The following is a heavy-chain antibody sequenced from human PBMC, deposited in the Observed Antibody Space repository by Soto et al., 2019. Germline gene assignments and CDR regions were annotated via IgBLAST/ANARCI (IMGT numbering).Heavy chain of an antibody. CDR2: ISHDGSST. CDR1: GFAFSIYT. J-gene: IGHJ6*02. Sequence: GGSLRLSCAASGFAFSIYTMHWVRQAPGKGLEWVAVISHDGSSTSYADSVKGRFTISRDNAKNTLYLQMNSLRAEDTAVYYCARDRYYYYGMDVWGQGTTVTVSS. CDR3: ARDRYYYYGMDV. V-gene: IGHV3-30*07.